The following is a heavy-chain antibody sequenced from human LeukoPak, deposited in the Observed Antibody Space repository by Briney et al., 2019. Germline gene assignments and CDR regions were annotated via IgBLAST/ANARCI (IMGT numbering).Heavy chain of an antibody. V-gene: IGHV3-23*01. D-gene: IGHD2-21*02. CDR2: LSGSGGST. J-gene: IGHJ4*02. CDR1: GFTFSNDA. Sequence: GGSLRLSCAASGFTFSNDAMSWVRQAPGKGLEWVSGLSGSGGSTYYADPVKGRFTISRDNFKNTLYLQMNSLRAEDTAVYYCAKGGGGDFPLDYWGQGTLVTVSS. CDR3: AKGGGGDFPLDY.